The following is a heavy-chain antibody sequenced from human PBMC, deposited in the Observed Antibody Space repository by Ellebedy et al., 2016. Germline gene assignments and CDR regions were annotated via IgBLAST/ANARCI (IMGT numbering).Heavy chain of an antibody. CDR3: VKDLRGSTWFFDY. CDR1: GFTFSSHT. J-gene: IGHJ4*02. Sequence: GGSLRLSCSASGFTFSSHTMHWVRQAPGKGLEYVSAISSNGVSTYYADSVKDRFTISRDNSKNTLYLQMSSLSTDDTAVYYCVKDLRGSTWFFDYWGQGTLVTVSS. V-gene: IGHV3-64D*06. CDR2: ISSNGVST. D-gene: IGHD6-13*01.